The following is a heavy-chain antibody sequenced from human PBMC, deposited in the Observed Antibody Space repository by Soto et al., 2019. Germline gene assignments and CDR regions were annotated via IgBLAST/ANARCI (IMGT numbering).Heavy chain of an antibody. D-gene: IGHD2-2*01. J-gene: IGHJ4*02. V-gene: IGHV3-48*03. Sequence: EVKLVESGGGLVQPGGSLRLSCVASGFNFSRTEMNWVRQAPGKGLEWISSITSQSSIIYYAKSMKGRFTVSRDNADNSLYLQMTGLRAEDTAVYYCVRPYCSDSTCYGYFEHWGQGTVVTVSS. CDR3: VRPYCSDSTCYGYFEH. CDR2: ITSQSSII. CDR1: GFNFSRTE.